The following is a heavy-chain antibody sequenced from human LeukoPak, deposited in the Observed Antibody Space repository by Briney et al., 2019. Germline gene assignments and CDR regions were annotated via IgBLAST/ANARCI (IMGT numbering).Heavy chain of an antibody. CDR3: ARAGSKIYSSSWTPFDY. CDR2: IYSGGST. V-gene: IGHV3-66*01. CDR1: GFTVSSNY. Sequence: GGSLRLSCAASGFTVSSNYMSWVRQAPGKGLEWVSVIYSGGSTYYADSVKGRFTISRGNSKNTLYLQMNSLRAEDTAVYYCARAGSKIYSSSWTPFDYWGQGTLVTVSS. J-gene: IGHJ4*02. D-gene: IGHD6-13*01.